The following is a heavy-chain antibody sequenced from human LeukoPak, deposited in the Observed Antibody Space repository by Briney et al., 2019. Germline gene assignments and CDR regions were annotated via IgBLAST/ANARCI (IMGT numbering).Heavy chain of an antibody. Sequence: SETLSLTCTVSGGSISSGGYYWSWIRQHPGKGLEWIGYIYYSGSTYYNPSLKSRVTISVDTSKNHFSLKLSSVTAADTAVYYCASRGGHGGSFDYWGQGTLVTVSS. CDR2: IYYSGST. J-gene: IGHJ4*02. D-gene: IGHD4-23*01. V-gene: IGHV4-31*03. CDR3: ASRGGHGGSFDY. CDR1: GGSISSGGYY.